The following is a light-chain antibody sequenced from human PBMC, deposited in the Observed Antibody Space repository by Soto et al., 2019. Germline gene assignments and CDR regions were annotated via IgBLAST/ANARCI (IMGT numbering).Light chain of an antibody. CDR2: EVS. J-gene: IGLJ2*01. CDR1: SSDVGGYNS. Sequence: QSVLTQPPSASGSPGQSVTISCTGTSSDVGGYNSVSWYQHHPGKAPKLMICEVSKRPSGVPDRFSGSKSGNTASLTVSGLQAEDEADYYCSSYAGSSSFVIFGGGTKLTVL. CDR3: SSYAGSSSFVI. V-gene: IGLV2-8*01.